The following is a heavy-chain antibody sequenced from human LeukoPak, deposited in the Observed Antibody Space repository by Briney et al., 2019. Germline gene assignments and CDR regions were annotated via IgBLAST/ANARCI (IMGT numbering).Heavy chain of an antibody. CDR1: GYTFTNYG. Sequence: ASVKVSCKASGYTFTNYGISWVRQAPGQGLEWMGWISVYNGNTNYAQKLQGRVTMTTDTSTSTAYMELRSLRSDDTAVYYCARDITMVRGVIIAALGYWGQGTLVTVSS. CDR3: ARDITMVRGVIIAALGY. V-gene: IGHV1-18*04. CDR2: ISVYNGNT. J-gene: IGHJ4*02. D-gene: IGHD3-10*01.